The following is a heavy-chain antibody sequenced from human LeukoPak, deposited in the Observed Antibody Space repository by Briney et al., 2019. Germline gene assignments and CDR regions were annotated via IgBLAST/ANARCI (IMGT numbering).Heavy chain of an antibody. Sequence: SETLSLTCAVYGGSFSGYYWSWIRQPPGKGLEWIGEINHSGSTNYNPSLKSRVTISVDTSKNQFSLKLSSVTAAATAVYYCARGGDSGYVYWGQGTLVTVSS. CDR1: GGSFSGYY. J-gene: IGHJ4*02. V-gene: IGHV4-34*01. D-gene: IGHD5-12*01. CDR3: ARGGDSGYVY. CDR2: INHSGST.